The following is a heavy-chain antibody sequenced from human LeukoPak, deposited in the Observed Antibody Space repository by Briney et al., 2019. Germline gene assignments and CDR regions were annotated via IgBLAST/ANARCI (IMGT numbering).Heavy chain of an antibody. V-gene: IGHV1-8*01. J-gene: IGHJ4*02. CDR1: AYTFTSYE. D-gene: IGHD2-15*01. CDR2: MKPNSGNT. Sequence: ASVRVSCKTSAYTFTSYEINWGRQATGQGLGWMGWMKPNSGNTGYAQKFQGRVTMTRDTSINTAYMELSSLRSEDTAVYYCARGHGPGGTRWPNLDFWGQGTLITVSS. CDR3: ARGHGPGGTRWPNLDF.